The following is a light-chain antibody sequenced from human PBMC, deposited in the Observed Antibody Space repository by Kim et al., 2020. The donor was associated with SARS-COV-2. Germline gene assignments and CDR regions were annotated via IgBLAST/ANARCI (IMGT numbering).Light chain of an antibody. CDR3: QKYNSAPLT. J-gene: IGKJ4*01. CDR2: AAS. V-gene: IGKV1-27*01. Sequence: ASVGDRVTITCRASQGISNYLAWYQQKPGKGPRLLIYAASALQPGVPSRFSGSGSGSDFTLTINSLQPEDVATYYCQKYNSAPLTFGGGTKVDIK. CDR1: QGISNY.